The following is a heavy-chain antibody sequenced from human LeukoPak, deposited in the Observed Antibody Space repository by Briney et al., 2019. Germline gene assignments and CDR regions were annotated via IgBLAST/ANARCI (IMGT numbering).Heavy chain of an antibody. V-gene: IGHV1-2*02. CDR2: INPNSGGT. D-gene: IGHD3-22*01. CDR1: GYTFTGYY. J-gene: IGHJ4*02. CDR3: ARDRRLTMIVVDLFDY. Sequence: GASVKVSCKASGYTFTGYYMHWVRQAPGQGLEWMGWINPNSGGTNYAQKFQGRVTMTRDTSISTAYMELSRLRSDDTAVYYCARDRRLTMIVVDLFDYWGQGTLVTVSS.